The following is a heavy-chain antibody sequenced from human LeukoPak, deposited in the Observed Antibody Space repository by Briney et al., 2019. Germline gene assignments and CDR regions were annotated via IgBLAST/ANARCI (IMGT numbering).Heavy chain of an antibody. CDR3: AKVAHSIVVVPAAIGY. Sequence: GALRLSCAASGFTFSSYGMSWVRQAPGKGPEWVSAISGSGGSTYYADSVKGRFTIPRDNSKNTLYLQMNSLRAEDTAVYYCAKVAHSIVVVPAAIGYWGQGTLVTVSS. V-gene: IGHV3-23*01. D-gene: IGHD2-2*02. J-gene: IGHJ4*02. CDR2: ISGSGGST. CDR1: GFTFSSYG.